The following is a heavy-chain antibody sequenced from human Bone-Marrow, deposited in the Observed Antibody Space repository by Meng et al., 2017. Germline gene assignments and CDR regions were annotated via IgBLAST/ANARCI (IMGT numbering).Heavy chain of an antibody. D-gene: IGHD6-13*01. CDR1: GFTFSSYS. V-gene: IGHV3-21*01. Sequence: GGSLRLSCAASGFTFSSYSMNWVRQAPGKGLEWVSSISSSSSYIYYADSVKGRFTISRDNAKNSLYLQMNSLRAEDTAVYYCARDPSSSSWYFDYWGQGTLVTVLL. CDR3: ARDPSSSSWYFDY. CDR2: ISSSSSYI. J-gene: IGHJ4*02.